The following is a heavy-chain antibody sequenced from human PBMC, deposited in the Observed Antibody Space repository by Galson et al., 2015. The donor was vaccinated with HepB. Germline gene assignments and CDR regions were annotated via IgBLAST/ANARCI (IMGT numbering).Heavy chain of an antibody. CDR3: ARDGEIQLWSRGD. Sequence: SLRLSCAASGFTFSSYSMNWVRQAPGKGLEWVSYISSSSSTIYYADSVKGRFTISRDNAKNSLYLQMNSLRAEDTAVYYCARDGEIQLWSRGDWGQGTLVTVSS. CDR2: ISSSSSTI. V-gene: IGHV3-48*01. J-gene: IGHJ4*02. CDR1: GFTFSSYS. D-gene: IGHD5-18*01.